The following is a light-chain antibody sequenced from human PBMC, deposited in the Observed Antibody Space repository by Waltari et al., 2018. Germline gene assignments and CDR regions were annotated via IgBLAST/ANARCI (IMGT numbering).Light chain of an antibody. CDR1: QTVDTY. Sequence: EIVLTQSPAALSLSPGESATLSCRASQTVDTYLAWYQPKPGQSPRLLIYDASNRATGLPARFSGGGSGTDFTLTISSLEPEDFALYYCQQHSSWPLTFGGGTEVEIK. J-gene: IGKJ4*01. CDR3: QQHSSWPLT. CDR2: DAS. V-gene: IGKV3-11*01.